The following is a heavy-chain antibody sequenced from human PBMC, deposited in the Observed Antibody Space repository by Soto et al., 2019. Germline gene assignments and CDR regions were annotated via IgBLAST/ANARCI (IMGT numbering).Heavy chain of an antibody. CDR1: GGTFSSYA. D-gene: IGHD3-3*01. CDR2: IIPIFGTA. CDR3: ARGSEERITIFGGRNYGMDV. V-gene: IGHV1-69*01. J-gene: IGHJ6*02. Sequence: QVQLVQSGAEVKKPGSSVKVSCKASGGTFSSYAISWVRQAPGPGLEWMGGIIPIFGTANYAQKFQGRVTITADESTSTAYMELSSLRSEDTAVYYCARGSEERITIFGGRNYGMDVWGQGTTVTVSS.